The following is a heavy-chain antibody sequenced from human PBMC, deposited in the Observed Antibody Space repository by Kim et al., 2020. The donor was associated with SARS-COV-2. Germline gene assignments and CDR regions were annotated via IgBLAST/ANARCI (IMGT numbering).Heavy chain of an antibody. CDR3: ARHGDYDFWSGYTYGMDV. Sequence: KSRVTKSVDTSKNQFSLKLSAVTAADTAVYYCARHGDYDFWSGYTYGMDVWGQGTTVTVSS. D-gene: IGHD3-3*01. J-gene: IGHJ6*02. V-gene: IGHV4-59*08.